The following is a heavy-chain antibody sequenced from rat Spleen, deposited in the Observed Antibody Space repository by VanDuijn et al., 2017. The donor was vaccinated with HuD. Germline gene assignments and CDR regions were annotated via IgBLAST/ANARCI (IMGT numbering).Heavy chain of an antibody. CDR2: IIYDGSST. Sequence: EVQLVESGGGLVQPGRSLKLSCAASGFTFSDFAMAWVRQAPKKGLEWVATIIYDGSSTYYRDSVKGRLTISRDNAKSILYLQMDSLRSEDSATYYCATDGYYDGTYYSVYAMDAWGQGASVTVSS. CDR3: ATDGYYDGTYYSVYAMDA. V-gene: IGHV5-17*01. D-gene: IGHD1-12*02. CDR1: GFTFSDFA. J-gene: IGHJ4*01.